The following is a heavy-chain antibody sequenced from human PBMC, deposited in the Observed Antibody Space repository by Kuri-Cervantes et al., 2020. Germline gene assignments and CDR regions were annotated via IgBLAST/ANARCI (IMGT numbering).Heavy chain of an antibody. CDR3: ARDLAYCVGYCYRKFDY. CDR1: GGSIRSYY. Sequence: SETLSLTCTVSGGSIRSYYWSWIRQPPGKGLEWIGYFHDSRSTEYNPSLKSRVTISVDTSKNQFSLKLSSVTAADTAVYYCARDLAYCVGYCYRKFDYWGQGTLVTVSS. D-gene: IGHD2-21*02. J-gene: IGHJ4*02. V-gene: IGHV4-59*01. CDR2: FHDSRST.